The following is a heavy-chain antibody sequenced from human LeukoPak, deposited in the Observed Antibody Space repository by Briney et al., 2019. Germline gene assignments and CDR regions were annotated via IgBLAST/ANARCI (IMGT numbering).Heavy chain of an antibody. CDR2: SIPIFGTA. V-gene: IGHV1-69*05. J-gene: IGHJ6*03. Sequence: GASVKVSCKASGGTFSSYAISWVRQAPGQGLEWMGGSIPIFGTANYAQKFQGRVTITTDESTSKAYMELSSLRSEGTAVYYCARGVVPAAILGFDYYYYMDVWGKGTTVTVSS. CDR3: ARGVVPAAILGFDYYYYMDV. CDR1: GGTFSSYA. D-gene: IGHD2-2*01.